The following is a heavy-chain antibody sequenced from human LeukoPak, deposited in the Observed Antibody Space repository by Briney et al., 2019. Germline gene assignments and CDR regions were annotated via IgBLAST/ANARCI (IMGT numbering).Heavy chain of an antibody. CDR3: VVRDYCSGGSCHGPWVFDY. CDR2: IYHSGST. V-gene: IGHV4-38-2*02. D-gene: IGHD2-15*01. Sequence: SETLSLTCTVSGYSISSGYYWGWIRQPPGKGLEWIGSIYHSGSTYYNPSLKSRVTISVDTSKNQFSLKLSSVTAADTAVYYCVVRDYCSGGSCHGPWVFDYWGQGTLVTASS. CDR1: GYSISSGYY. J-gene: IGHJ4*02.